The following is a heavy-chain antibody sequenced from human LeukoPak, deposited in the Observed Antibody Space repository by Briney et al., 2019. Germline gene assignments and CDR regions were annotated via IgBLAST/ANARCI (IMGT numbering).Heavy chain of an antibody. CDR2: INPNSGGT. D-gene: IGHD3-10*01. CDR1: GYTFTGYY. CDR3: ARDQGRGWFDP. V-gene: IGHV1-2*02. Sequence: ASVKVSCKASGYTFTGYYMHWVRQAPGQGLGWMGWINPNSGGTNYAQKFQGRVTMTRDTSISTAYMELSRLRSDDTDVYYCARDQGRGWFDPWGQGTLVTVSS. J-gene: IGHJ5*02.